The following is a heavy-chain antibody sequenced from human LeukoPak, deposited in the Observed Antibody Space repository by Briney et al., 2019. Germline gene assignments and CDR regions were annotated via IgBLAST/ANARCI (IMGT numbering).Heavy chain of an antibody. Sequence: ASVKVSCKASGYTFTGYYMHWVRQAPGQGLEWMGRINPNSGGTNYAQKFQGRVTMTRDTSISTAYMELSRLRSDDTAVYYCARDTGYCSSTSCYGAVRAFDIWGQGTMVTVSS. D-gene: IGHD2-2*01. J-gene: IGHJ3*02. CDR1: GYTFTGYY. CDR3: ARDTGYCSSTSCYGAVRAFDI. CDR2: INPNSGGT. V-gene: IGHV1-2*06.